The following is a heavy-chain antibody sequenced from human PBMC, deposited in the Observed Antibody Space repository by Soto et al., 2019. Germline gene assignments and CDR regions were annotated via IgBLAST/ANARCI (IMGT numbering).Heavy chain of an antibody. CDR3: AKDLGGRVWGWFDP. Sequence: EVQLLESGGGLVQPGGSLRLSCAASGFTFSGYAMTWVRQAPGKGLGWVSAISGSGGSTYYADSVKGRFTISRDNSKNTLYLQMNSLRAEDTAVYYCAKDLGGRVWGWFDPWGQGTLVTVSS. J-gene: IGHJ5*02. CDR1: GFTFSGYA. V-gene: IGHV3-23*01. D-gene: IGHD3-10*01. CDR2: ISGSGGST.